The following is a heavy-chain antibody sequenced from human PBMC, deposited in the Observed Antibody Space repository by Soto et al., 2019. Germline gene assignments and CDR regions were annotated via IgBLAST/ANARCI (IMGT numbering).Heavy chain of an antibody. D-gene: IGHD1-26*01. CDR3: ARGGASVYYGMDV. Sequence: EVQLAETGGGLVQPGGSLRLACAASGFTVSTNYMNWVRQAPGKGLEWASVIYSGGTTYYAGSVKGRFTISRDDSKNTLYLQMKSLRAEDTAVYYCARGGASVYYGMDVW. CDR2: IYSGGTT. CDR1: GFTVSTNY. J-gene: IGHJ6*01. V-gene: IGHV3-53*02.